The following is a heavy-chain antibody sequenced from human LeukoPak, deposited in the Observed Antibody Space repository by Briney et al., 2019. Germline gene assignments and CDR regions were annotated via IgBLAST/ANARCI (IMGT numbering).Heavy chain of an antibody. CDR2: IYYSGST. V-gene: IGHV4-31*03. CDR3: ARERDYDLIDDY. CDR1: GGSISSGGYY. D-gene: IGHD4-17*01. Sequence: SQTLSLTCTVSGGSISSGGYYWSWIRQHPGKGLEWIGYIYYSGSTYYNPSLKSRVTISVDTSKNQFSLKLSSVTAADTAVYYCARERDYDLIDDYWGQGTLVTVSS. J-gene: IGHJ4*02.